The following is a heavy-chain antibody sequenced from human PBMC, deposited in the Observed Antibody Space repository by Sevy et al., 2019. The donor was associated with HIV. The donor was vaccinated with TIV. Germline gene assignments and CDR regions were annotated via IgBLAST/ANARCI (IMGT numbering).Heavy chain of an antibody. V-gene: IGHV6-1*01. CDR2: TYYRSQWYN. Sequence: SQTLSLTCAISGDSVSSNSAACNWIRQSPSRGLEWLGRTYYRSQWYNDYAVSVKSRITINPDTSKNQFSLQLNSVTPEDTAVYYCARALGSSSWYGGYYFDYWGQGTLVTVSS. CDR1: GDSVSSNSAA. CDR3: ARALGSSSWYGGYYFDY. D-gene: IGHD6-13*01. J-gene: IGHJ4*02.